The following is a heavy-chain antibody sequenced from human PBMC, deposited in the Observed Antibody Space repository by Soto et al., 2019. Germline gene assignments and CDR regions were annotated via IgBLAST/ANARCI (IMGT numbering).Heavy chain of an antibody. D-gene: IGHD3-10*01. V-gene: IGHV4-30-4*02. CDR1: GGSISSGNYY. CDR3: ASNSGLSYYYGSGSYRIGVLPTWWWFDP. J-gene: IGHJ5*02. Sequence: SETLSLTCTVSGGSISSGNYYWSWIRQAPGKGLEWIGFMSYSGSTSYNASLKSRVTISVDTSKNQFSLKLSSVTAADTAVYYCASNSGLSYYYGSGSYRIGVLPTWWWFDPWGQGTLVTVSS. CDR2: MSYSGST.